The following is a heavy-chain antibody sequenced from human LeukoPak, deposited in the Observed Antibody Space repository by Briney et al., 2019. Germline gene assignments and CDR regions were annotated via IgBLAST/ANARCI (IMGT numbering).Heavy chain of an antibody. CDR3: AKDFYYGYSSRFQH. J-gene: IGHJ1*01. Sequence: QPGGSLRLSCAASGFTFSSYGMHWVRQAPGKGLEWVAVISYDGSNKYYADSVKGRFTISRDNSKNTLYLQMNSLRAEDTAVYYCAKDFYYGYSSRFQHWGQGTLVTVSS. D-gene: IGHD6-13*01. CDR1: GFTFSSYG. V-gene: IGHV3-30*18. CDR2: ISYDGSNK.